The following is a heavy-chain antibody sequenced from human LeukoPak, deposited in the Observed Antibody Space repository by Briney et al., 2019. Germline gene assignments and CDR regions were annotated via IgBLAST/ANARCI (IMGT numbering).Heavy chain of an antibody. CDR1: GGSISSYY. CDR2: IYTSGST. Sequence: PSETLSLTCTVSGGSISSYYWSWIRQPAGKRLEWIGRIYTSGSTNYNPSLKSRVTMSVDTSKNQFSLKLGSVTAADTAVYYCARVVQQQLPISYYYYYYMDVWGKGTTVTISS. V-gene: IGHV4-4*07. J-gene: IGHJ6*03. CDR3: ARVVQQQLPISYYYYYYMDV. D-gene: IGHD6-13*01.